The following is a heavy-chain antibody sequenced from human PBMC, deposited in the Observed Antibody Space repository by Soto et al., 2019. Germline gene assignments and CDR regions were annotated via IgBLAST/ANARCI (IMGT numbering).Heavy chain of an antibody. CDR3: ARDRGRTDYYAMDV. V-gene: IGHV3-30-3*01. CDR1: GFAFSVYA. CDR2: ISYDGSDE. D-gene: IGHD1-1*01. J-gene: IGHJ6*02. Sequence: QVHLLESGGGVVLPGRSLRLSCAAPGFAFSVYAMHWVRQAPGKGLEWVSLISYDGSDEYYADSVKGRFTISRDNSKSTLYLQMSSLRPDDTAVYFCARDRGRTDYYAMDVWGQGTTVTVSS.